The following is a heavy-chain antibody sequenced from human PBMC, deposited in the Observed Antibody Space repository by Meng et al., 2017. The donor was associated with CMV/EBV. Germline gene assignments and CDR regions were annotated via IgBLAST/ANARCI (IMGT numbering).Heavy chain of an antibody. CDR2: LSSSSSYI. J-gene: IGHJ4*02. CDR3: ARGHDFDY. V-gene: IGHV3-21*01. CDR1: GFTFDSYS. Sequence: GESLKISCAASGFTFDSYSMNWVRQAPGKGLEWVSSLSSSSSYIYYADSVNGRFTISRDNAKTSLYLQLDSLTAEDTAVYYCARGHDFDYWGQGTLVTVSS.